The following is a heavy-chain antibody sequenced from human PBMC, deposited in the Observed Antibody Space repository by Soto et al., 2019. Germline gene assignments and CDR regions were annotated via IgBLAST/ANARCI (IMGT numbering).Heavy chain of an antibody. J-gene: IGHJ6*02. D-gene: IGHD2-2*01. CDR1: GGSFSGYY. V-gene: IGHV4-34*01. Sequence: SETLSLTCAVYGGSFSGYYWSWIRQPPGKGLEWNGEINHSGSTNYNASLKSRVTIAVDTSKNKYCLKRSAVTAADTAVYYCARGGRSIVVVPAAIRYYYYGMDVWGQGTTVTVSS. CDR2: INHSGST. CDR3: ARGGRSIVVVPAAIRYYYYGMDV.